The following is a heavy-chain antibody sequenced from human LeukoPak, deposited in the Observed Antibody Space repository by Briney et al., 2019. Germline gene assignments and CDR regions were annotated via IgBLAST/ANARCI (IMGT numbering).Heavy chain of an antibody. Sequence: PGGSLRLSCTASGFTFSSFAMSWVRQAAGKRLEWVSTISASGSSTYYADSVKGRFTISRDNAKNTLYLQMNSLRVEDTAVYYCARGRPHGNDYWGQGTLVTVSS. CDR1: GFTFSSFA. D-gene: IGHD4-23*01. V-gene: IGHV3-23*01. J-gene: IGHJ4*02. CDR2: ISASGSST. CDR3: ARGRPHGNDY.